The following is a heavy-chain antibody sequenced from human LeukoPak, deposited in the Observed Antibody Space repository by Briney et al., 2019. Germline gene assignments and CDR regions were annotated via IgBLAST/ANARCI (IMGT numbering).Heavy chain of an antibody. CDR3: ATRLRFLEWLRPTEWFDP. CDR1: GYTLTELS. CDR2: FDPGDGET. D-gene: IGHD3-3*01. V-gene: IGHV1-24*01. Sequence: GASVKVSCKVSGYTLTELSMHWVRQAPGKGLEWMGGFDPGDGETIYAQKFQGRVTMTEDTSTDTAYMELSSLRSEDTAVYYCATRLRFLEWLRPTEWFDPWGQGTLVTVSS. J-gene: IGHJ5*02.